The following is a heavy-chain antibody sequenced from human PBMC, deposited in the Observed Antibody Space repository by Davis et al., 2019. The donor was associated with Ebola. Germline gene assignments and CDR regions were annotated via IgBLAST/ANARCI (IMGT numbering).Heavy chain of an antibody. D-gene: IGHD3-10*01. CDR1: GYSFTSYW. CDR2: IYPGDSDT. V-gene: IGHV5-51*01. J-gene: IGHJ4*02. CDR3: ARQGKSLWFGELNLPDY. Sequence: GGSLRLSCKGSGYSFTSYWIGWVRQMPGKGLEWMGIIYPGDSDTRYSPSFQGQVTTPADKSISTAYLQWSSLKASDTAMYYCARQGKSLWFGELNLPDYWGQGTLVTVSS.